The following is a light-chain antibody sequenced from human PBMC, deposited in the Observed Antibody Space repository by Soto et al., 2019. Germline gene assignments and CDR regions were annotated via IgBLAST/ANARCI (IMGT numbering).Light chain of an antibody. Sequence: EIVMTQSPVTLSVSPGERATLSCRASQNISRSLAWYQQKPGQGPSLLIYGTSTRAGGVPARFSGSGSETDFTLTINRLEPEDSAVYYCQQYASAPFSLGPGTKVDIK. CDR3: QQYASAPFS. CDR1: QNISRS. CDR2: GTS. V-gene: IGKV3-15*01. J-gene: IGKJ3*01.